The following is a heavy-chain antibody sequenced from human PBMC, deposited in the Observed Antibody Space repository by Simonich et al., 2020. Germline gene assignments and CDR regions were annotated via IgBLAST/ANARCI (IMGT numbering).Heavy chain of an antibody. CDR3: ARVRFEAFDI. J-gene: IGHJ3*02. CDR1: GYTFTGYY. V-gene: IGHV1-2*02. CDR2: INPNRGGQ. Sequence: QVQLVQSGAEVKKPGASVKVSCKASGYTFTGYYMHWVRQAPGQGLEGVGWINPNRGGQNYAQKFQGRVTMTRDTSIRTAYMELGRLRSDDTAVYYCARVRFEAFDIWGQGTMVTVSS.